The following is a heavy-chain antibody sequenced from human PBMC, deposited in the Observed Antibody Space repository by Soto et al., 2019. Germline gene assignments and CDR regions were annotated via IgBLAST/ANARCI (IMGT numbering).Heavy chain of an antibody. CDR2: ISGSGGST. J-gene: IGHJ4*02. Sequence: EVQLLESGGGLVQPGGSLRLSCAASGFTFSSYAMSWVRQAPGKGLEWVSAISGSGGSTYYADSVKGRFTISRDNSKNPLYLQMNSLRADDTAVYYCAKGFMTTVVSRHVGGLYFDYWGQGTLVTVSS. CDR3: AKGFMTTVVSRHVGGLYFDY. D-gene: IGHD4-17*01. V-gene: IGHV3-23*01. CDR1: GFTFSSYA.